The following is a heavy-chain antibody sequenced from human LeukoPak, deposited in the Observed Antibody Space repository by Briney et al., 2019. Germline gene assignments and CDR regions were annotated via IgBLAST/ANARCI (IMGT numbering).Heavy chain of an antibody. CDR1: GGSISSGDYY. J-gene: IGHJ4*02. V-gene: IGHV3-23*01. CDR2: ISGSGGST. Sequence: ETLSLTCTVSGGSISSGDYYWSWVRQAPGKGLEWVSAISGSGGSTYYADSVKGRFTISRDNSKNTLYLQMNSLRAEDTAVYYCANERDYYFDYWGQGTLVTVSS. CDR3: ANERDYYFDY.